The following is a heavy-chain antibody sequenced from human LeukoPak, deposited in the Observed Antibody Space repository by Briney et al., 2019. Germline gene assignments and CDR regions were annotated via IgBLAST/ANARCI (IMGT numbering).Heavy chain of an antibody. J-gene: IGHJ3*02. CDR3: ARLLDNDSSGDPDTFDM. V-gene: IGHV4-59*11. CDR1: GGSISGHY. CDR2: IYYSGKT. Sequence: SETLSLTCAVSGGSISGHYWSWIRQPPGKGLEWIGYIYYSGKTYYGSSLRSRVTISVDTSKNHFSLKLTSVTAADTAVYYCARLLDNDSSGDPDTFDMWGQGTMVTVS. D-gene: IGHD3-22*01.